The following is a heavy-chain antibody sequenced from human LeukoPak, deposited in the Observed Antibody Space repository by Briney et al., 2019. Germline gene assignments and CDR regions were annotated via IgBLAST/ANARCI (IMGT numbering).Heavy chain of an antibody. V-gene: IGHV4-34*01. J-gene: IGHJ3*02. CDR3: ARGPDYYGDYISWFPDAFHI. Sequence: PSETLSLTCAVSDASYSGYFWNWIRQSPEKGLEWIGEIKYDGTTNYNPSLTSRVTMSIDKATNQFHLKVTSLTAADTAVYYCARGPDYYGDYISWFPDAFHIWGQGTLVSVSP. CDR2: IKYDGTT. D-gene: IGHD4-17*01. CDR1: DASYSGYF.